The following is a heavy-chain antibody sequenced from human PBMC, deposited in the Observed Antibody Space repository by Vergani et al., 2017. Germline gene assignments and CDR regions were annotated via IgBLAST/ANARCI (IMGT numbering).Heavy chain of an antibody. CDR2: INSDGSST. D-gene: IGHD3-10*01. CDR1: GFTFSSYW. V-gene: IGHV3-74*02. J-gene: IGHJ4*02. Sequence: EVQLLESGGGLVQPGGSLRLSCAASGFTFSSYWMHWVRQAPGKGLVWVSRINSDGSSTSYADSVKGRFTISRDNAKNTLYLQMNSLRAEDTAVYYCAQGGWFGEYDYWGQGTLVTVSS. CDR3: AQGGWFGEYDY.